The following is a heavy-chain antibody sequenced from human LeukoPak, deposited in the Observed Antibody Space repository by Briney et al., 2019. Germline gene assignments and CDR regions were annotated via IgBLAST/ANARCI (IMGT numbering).Heavy chain of an antibody. Sequence: GASVKVSCKASGYTFTGYYMHWVRQAPGQGLEWMGWINPNSGGTNYAQKFQGRVTMTRDTSISTAYMELSRLRSDDTAVYFCARVRNDYWSGQDFFDYWGQGTLVTVSS. CDR2: INPNSGGT. D-gene: IGHD3-3*01. J-gene: IGHJ4*02. CDR3: ARVRNDYWSGQDFFDY. CDR1: GYTFTGYY. V-gene: IGHV1-2*02.